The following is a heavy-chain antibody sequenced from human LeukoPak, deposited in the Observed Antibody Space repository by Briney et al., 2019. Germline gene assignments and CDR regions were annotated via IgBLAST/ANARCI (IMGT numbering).Heavy chain of an antibody. CDR3: ARAAVDPTYYYYYMDV. D-gene: IGHD2-15*01. J-gene: IGHJ6*03. CDR1: GGSISSYY. Sequence: SETLSLTCTVSGGSISSYYWSWIRQPPGKGLEWIGYIYYSGSTNYNPSLKSRVTISVDTSKNQFSLKLSSVTAADTAVYYCARAAVDPTYYYYYMDVWGKGTTVTISS. V-gene: IGHV4-59*01. CDR2: IYYSGST.